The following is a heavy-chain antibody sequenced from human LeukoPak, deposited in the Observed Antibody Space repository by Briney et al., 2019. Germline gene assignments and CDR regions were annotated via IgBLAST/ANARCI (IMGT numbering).Heavy chain of an antibody. V-gene: IGHV4-4*07. CDR1: GGSISSYY. Sequence: SETLSLTCTVSGGSISSYYWSWIRQPAGKGLEWIGRIYTSGRTNYNPSLRSRVTMSVDTSKNQFSLKLSSVTAADTAVYYCARDLVTTVTIDAFDIWGQGTMVTVSS. D-gene: IGHD4-17*01. CDR2: IYTSGRT. CDR3: ARDLVTTVTIDAFDI. J-gene: IGHJ3*02.